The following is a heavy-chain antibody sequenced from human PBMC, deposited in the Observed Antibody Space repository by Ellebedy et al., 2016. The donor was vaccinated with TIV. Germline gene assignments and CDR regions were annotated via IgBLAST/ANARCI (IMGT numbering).Heavy chain of an antibody. CDR2: ISYEGSNK. CDR3: ARDHTVTTRSVGMDV. CDR1: GFTFSSSA. V-gene: IGHV3-30-3*01. D-gene: IGHD4-17*01. J-gene: IGHJ6*02. Sequence: GESLKISCAASGFTFSSSARHWVRQVPAKGLEWVAVISYEGSNKYYADSVKGRFTISRNNSKNTLYLQMNSLRAEATAVYYCARDHTVTTRSVGMDVWGQGTTVTVSS.